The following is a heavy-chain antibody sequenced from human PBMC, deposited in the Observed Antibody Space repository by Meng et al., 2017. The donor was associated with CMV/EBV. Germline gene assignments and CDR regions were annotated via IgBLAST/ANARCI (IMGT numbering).Heavy chain of an antibody. D-gene: IGHD3-16*01. Sequence: GESLKISCAASGFTFSSYSMNWVRQAPGKGLEWVSYISSSSSTIYYADSVKGRFTISRDNAKNSLYLQMNSLRAEDTAVYYCARDWGGTSFKHLPHNDYWGQGTLVTVSP. V-gene: IGHV3-48*04. CDR1: GFTFSSYS. J-gene: IGHJ4*02. CDR2: ISSSSSTI. CDR3: ARDWGGTSFKHLPHNDY.